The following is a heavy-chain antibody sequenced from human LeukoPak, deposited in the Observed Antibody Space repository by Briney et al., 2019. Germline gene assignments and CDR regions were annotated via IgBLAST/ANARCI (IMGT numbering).Heavy chain of an antibody. CDR3: ARIVYSSSIDY. J-gene: IGHJ4*02. V-gene: IGHV4-39*07. CDR1: GGSISGTSYY. CDR2: IYYSGRT. D-gene: IGHD6-6*01. Sequence: PETLSLTCTVSGGSISGTSYYWGWILQPPGKGLECIGSIYYSGRTYYNPSLKSRVTISVDTSKNRFSLKLSSVTAADTAVYYCARIVYSSSIDYWGQGTLVTVSS.